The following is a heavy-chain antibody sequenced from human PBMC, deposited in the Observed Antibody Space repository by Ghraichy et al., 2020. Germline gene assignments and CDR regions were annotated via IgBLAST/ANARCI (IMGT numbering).Heavy chain of an antibody. Sequence: GGSLRLSCAASGFTFSGSAMHWVRQASGKGLEWVGRIRSKANSYATAYAASVKGRFTISRDDSKNTAYLQMNSLKTEDTAVYYCTNRIVGAKSHYWGQGTLVTVSS. J-gene: IGHJ4*02. CDR3: TNRIVGAKSHY. CDR2: IRSKANSYAT. V-gene: IGHV3-73*01. CDR1: GFTFSGSA. D-gene: IGHD1-26*01.